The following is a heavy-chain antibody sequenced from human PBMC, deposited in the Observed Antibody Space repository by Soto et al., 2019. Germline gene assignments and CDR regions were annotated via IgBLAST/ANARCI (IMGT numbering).Heavy chain of an antibody. CDR1: GFTFSNYA. D-gene: IGHD4-17*01. J-gene: IGHJ4*02. CDR3: ATQTETTSPRAYYFDY. Sequence: EVQLLESGGGLVQPGGSLRLSCVASGFTFSNYAMSWVRQAPGKGLEWVSAISGSGGSTYYADSVKGRFTISRDNSKNTLYLQMNSLRAEDTAVYYCATQTETTSPRAYYFDYWGQGTLVTVSS. V-gene: IGHV3-23*01. CDR2: ISGSGGST.